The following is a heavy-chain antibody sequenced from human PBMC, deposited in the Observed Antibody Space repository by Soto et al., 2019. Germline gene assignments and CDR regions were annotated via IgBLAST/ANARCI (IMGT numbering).Heavy chain of an antibody. Sequence: SETLSLTCTVSGGSIRSYYWSRIRQPPGKGLEWIGYIYYTGTTNYNPSLESRVTISVDTSKNQVSLKLSSVTAADTAVYYCARPSDSGYNDYWGQGTLVTVSA. J-gene: IGHJ4*02. D-gene: IGHD5-12*01. CDR3: ARPSDSGYNDY. CDR2: IYYTGTT. CDR1: GGSIRSYY. V-gene: IGHV4-59*08.